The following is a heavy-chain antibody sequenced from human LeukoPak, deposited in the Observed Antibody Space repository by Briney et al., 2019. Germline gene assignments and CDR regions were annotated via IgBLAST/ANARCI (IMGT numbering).Heavy chain of an antibody. J-gene: IGHJ4*02. D-gene: IGHD6-19*01. V-gene: IGHV4-34*01. CDR3: ARANSGWSINFDY. CDR1: GFTFNTYT. Sequence: GSLRLSCAASGFTFNTYTMNWVRQAPGKGLEWIGEINHSGSTNYNPSLKSRVTISVDTSKNQFSLKLSSVTAADTAVYYCARANSGWSINFDYWDQGTLVTVSS. CDR2: INHSGST.